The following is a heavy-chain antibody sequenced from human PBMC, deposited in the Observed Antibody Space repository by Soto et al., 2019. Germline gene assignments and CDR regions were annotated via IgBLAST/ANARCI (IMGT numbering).Heavy chain of an antibody. J-gene: IGHJ4*02. D-gene: IGHD6-13*01. CDR2: IYPGDFDT. Sequence: PGESLKISCKGSGYSFGTYWIGWVRQMPGKGLEWMGIIYPGDFDTRYSPSFQGQVTISVDKSISTAYLQWSSLKASDTAMYYCARTTWKLVDPYYFDYWGQGTLVTVSS. V-gene: IGHV5-51*01. CDR3: ARTTWKLVDPYYFDY. CDR1: GYSFGTYW.